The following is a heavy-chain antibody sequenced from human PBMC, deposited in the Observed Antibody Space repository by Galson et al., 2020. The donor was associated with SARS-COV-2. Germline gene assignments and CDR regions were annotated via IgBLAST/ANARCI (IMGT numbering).Heavy chain of an antibody. V-gene: IGHV3-7*01. J-gene: IGHJ4*02. CDR2: IKQDGSEK. CDR3: ARASSYDSVSLASFDY. CDR1: GFTFSSYW. Sequence: GESLKISCAASGFTFSSYWMSWVRQAPGKGLEWVANIKQDGSEKYYVDSVKGRFTISRDNAKNSLYLQMNSLRAEDTAVYYCARASSYDSVSLASFDYWGQGTLVTVSS. D-gene: IGHD5-12*01.